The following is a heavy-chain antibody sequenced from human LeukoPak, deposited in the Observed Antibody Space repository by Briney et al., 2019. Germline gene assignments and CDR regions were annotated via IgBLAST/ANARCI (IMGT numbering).Heavy chain of an antibody. Sequence: GGSLRLSCAASGFSFTSYVMSWVRQAPGEGLEWVSTVSGNGRSTYYADSVKGRFTISRDNSKNTVNLQMNSLRADDTAIYYCAKGGPNDYWGQGTLVTVSS. CDR1: GFSFTSYV. J-gene: IGHJ4*02. D-gene: IGHD3-16*01. V-gene: IGHV3-23*01. CDR2: VSGNGRST. CDR3: AKGGPNDY.